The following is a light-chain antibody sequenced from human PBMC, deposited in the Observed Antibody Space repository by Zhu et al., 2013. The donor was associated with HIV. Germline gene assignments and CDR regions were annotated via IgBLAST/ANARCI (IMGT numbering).Light chain of an antibody. CDR3: LQHITYPYT. Sequence: IQMTQSPSSLSASVGDRVTITCRASQDIRSALAWYQQKSGRPPKLLIYDASSFESGVPSRFSGSGSGTDFTLTISSLQPEDFATYYCLQHITYPYTFGQGTKLEV. CDR1: QDIRSA. V-gene: IGKV1-13*02. CDR2: DAS. J-gene: IGKJ2*01.